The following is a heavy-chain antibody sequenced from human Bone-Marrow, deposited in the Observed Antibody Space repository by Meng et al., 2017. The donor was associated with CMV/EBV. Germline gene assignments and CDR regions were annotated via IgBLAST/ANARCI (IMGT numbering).Heavy chain of an antibody. V-gene: IGHV3-30*02. CDR3: AKERPFGDFDH. J-gene: IGHJ4*02. CDR2: ISYDGSKK. D-gene: IGHD3-10*01. Sequence: GESLKIPCAASGFTFRTYGMHWVRQAPGKGLEWVAFISYDGSKKFYMDSVKGRITISRDNSNKALYLQLNSLRPEDTAIYYCAKERPFGDFDHWGQGTLVTVAS. CDR1: GFTFRTYG.